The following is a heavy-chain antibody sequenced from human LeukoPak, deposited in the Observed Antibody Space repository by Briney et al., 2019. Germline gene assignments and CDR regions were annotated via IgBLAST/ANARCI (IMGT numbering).Heavy chain of an antibody. V-gene: IGHV3-7*01. CDR3: ARGYFDWLYPFDY. Sequence: GGSLRPSCAASGFTFSSYWMSWVRQAPGKGLEWVANIKQDGSEKYYVDSVKGRFTISRDNAKNSLYLQMNSLRAEDTAVYYCARGYFDWLYPFDYWGQGTLVTVSS. D-gene: IGHD3-9*01. J-gene: IGHJ4*02. CDR1: GFTFSSYW. CDR2: IKQDGSEK.